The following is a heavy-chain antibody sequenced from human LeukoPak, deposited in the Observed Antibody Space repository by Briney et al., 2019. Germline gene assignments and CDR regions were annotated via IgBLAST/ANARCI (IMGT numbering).Heavy chain of an antibody. V-gene: IGHV1-2*02. Sequence: ASVKVSCKASGGTFSSYAISWVRQAPGQGLEWMGWINPNSGGTNYAQKFQGRVTMTRDTSISTAYMELSRLRSDDTAVYYCAPLTADAFDIWGQGTMVTVSS. CDR3: APLTADAFDI. CDR1: GGTFSSYA. J-gene: IGHJ3*02. CDR2: INPNSGGT. D-gene: IGHD4/OR15-4a*01.